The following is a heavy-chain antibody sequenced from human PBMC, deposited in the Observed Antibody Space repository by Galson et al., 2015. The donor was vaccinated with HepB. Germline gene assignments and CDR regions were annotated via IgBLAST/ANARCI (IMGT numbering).Heavy chain of an antibody. CDR3: TPFYCGGDCFMRGFDY. D-gene: IGHD2-21*02. CDR2: IKSKDNNYAT. CDR1: GFTFSGSA. Sequence: SLRLSCAASGFTFSGSAMHWVRQASGKGLEWVGRIKSKDNNYATAYTASVQGRFTISRDDSKNTAYLQMNSLKTEDTAVYYCTPFYCGGDCFMRGFDYWGQGTLVTVSS. V-gene: IGHV3-73*01. J-gene: IGHJ4*02.